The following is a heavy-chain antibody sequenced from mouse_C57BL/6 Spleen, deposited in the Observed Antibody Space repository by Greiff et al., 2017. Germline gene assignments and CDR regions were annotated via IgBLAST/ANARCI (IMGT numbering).Heavy chain of an antibody. D-gene: IGHD1-1*01. J-gene: IGHJ3*01. CDR3: ARDYYSSSYPAWFAY. CDR2: IWSGGST. CDR1: GFSLTSYG. V-gene: IGHV2-2*01. Sequence: QVQLQQSGPGLVQPSQSLSITCTASGFSLTSYGVHWVRQSPGKGLEWLGVIWSGGSTAYNAAFISRLSISKDNSERQFFSKMNRLQADDTAIYYGARDYYSSSYPAWFAYWGQGTLVTVSA.